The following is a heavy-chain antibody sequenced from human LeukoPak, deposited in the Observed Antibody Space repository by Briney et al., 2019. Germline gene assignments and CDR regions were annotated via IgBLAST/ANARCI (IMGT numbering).Heavy chain of an antibody. CDR3: AREGGYSGCDFDY. CDR2: INPNSGGT. V-gene: IGHV1-2*02. D-gene: IGHD5-12*01. J-gene: IGHJ4*02. Sequence: GASVKVSCKASGYTFTGYYMHWVRQAPGQGLEWMGWINPNSGGTNYAQKFQGRVTMTRDTSISTAYMELSRLRSDDTAVYYCAREGGYSGCDFDYWGQGTLVTVSS. CDR1: GYTFTGYY.